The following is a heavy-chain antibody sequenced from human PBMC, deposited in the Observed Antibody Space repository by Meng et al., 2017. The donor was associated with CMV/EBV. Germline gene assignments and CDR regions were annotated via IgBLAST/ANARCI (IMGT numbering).Heavy chain of an antibody. CDR2: IYYSGST. CDR1: GGSISNYY. CDR3: ARHYDYDDY. J-gene: IGHJ4*02. D-gene: IGHD3-16*01. V-gene: IGHV4-59*01. Sequence: QVQLQESGPGLVKPSATLSLTGTVSGGSISNYYWSWIRQPPGKGLEWIGYIYYSGSTNYNPSLKSRVTISVDTSKNQFSLKLSSVTAADTAVYYCARHYDYDDYWGQGTLVTVSS.